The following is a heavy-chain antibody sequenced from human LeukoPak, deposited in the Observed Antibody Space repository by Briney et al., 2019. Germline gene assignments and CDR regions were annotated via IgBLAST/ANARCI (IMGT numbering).Heavy chain of an antibody. V-gene: IGHV4-61*02. Sequence: KPSETLSLTCTVSGGSISSGSYYWSWIRQPAGKGLEWIGRIYTSGSTNYNPSLKSRVTISVDTSKNQFSLKLSSVTAADTAVYYCASGYSGYADYWGQGTLVTVSS. D-gene: IGHD5-12*01. CDR2: IYTSGST. CDR3: ASGYSGYADY. J-gene: IGHJ4*02. CDR1: GGSISSGSYY.